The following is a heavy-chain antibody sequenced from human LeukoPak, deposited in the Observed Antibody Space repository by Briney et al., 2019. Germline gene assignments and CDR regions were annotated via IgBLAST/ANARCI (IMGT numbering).Heavy chain of an antibody. V-gene: IGHV3-66*01. CDR1: GFTFSSYW. D-gene: IGHD5/OR15-5a*01. J-gene: IGHJ4*02. Sequence: GGSLRLSCAASGFTFSSYWMSWVRQAPGKGLEWVSVIYSGGITYYADSVKGRFTISRDNVKNTVYLHMNTLRAEDTAVYYCARDDVVSRTGLGDSWGQGTLVTVSA. CDR2: IYSGGIT. CDR3: ARDDVVSRTGLGDS.